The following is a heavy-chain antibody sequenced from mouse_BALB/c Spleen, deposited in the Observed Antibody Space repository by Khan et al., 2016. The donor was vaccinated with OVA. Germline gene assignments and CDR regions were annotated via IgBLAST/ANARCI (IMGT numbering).Heavy chain of an antibody. CDR2: IWPGGST. CDR3: ARYDGNYGWSFDV. D-gene: IGHD2-1*01. V-gene: IGHV2-9*02. Sequence: QVQLKQSGPGLVAPSQSLSITCTVSGFSLTSYGVHWVRQPPGKGLEWLGVIWPGGSTNYNSALMSRLSITKDNSKSQVFLKMNSLQTDDTAMYYCARYDGNYGWSFDVWGAGTTVTVSS. CDR1: GFSLTSYG. J-gene: IGHJ1*01.